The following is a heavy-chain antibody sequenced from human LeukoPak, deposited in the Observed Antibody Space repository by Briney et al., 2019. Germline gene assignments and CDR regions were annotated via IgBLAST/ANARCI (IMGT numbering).Heavy chain of an antibody. Sequence: SVKVSCKASGGTFSSYTISWVRQAPGQGLEWMGRTIPILGIANYAQKFQGRVTITADKSTSTAYMELSSLRSEDTAVYYCARAHSYGGQASFDYWGQGTLVTVSS. D-gene: IGHD5-18*01. CDR2: TIPILGIA. V-gene: IGHV1-69*02. CDR1: GGTFSSYT. J-gene: IGHJ4*02. CDR3: ARAHSYGGQASFDY.